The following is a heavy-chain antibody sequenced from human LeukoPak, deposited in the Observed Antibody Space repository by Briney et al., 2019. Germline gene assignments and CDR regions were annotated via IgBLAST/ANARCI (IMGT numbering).Heavy chain of an antibody. CDR3: ARDAEVVPAALLYYYYYGMDV. CDR1: GYTFTSYY. V-gene: IGHV1-46*01. D-gene: IGHD2-2*01. Sequence: GASVKVSCKASGYTFTSYYMHWVRQAPGQGLEWMGIINPSGGSTSYAQKFQGRVTMTRDTSTSTVYMELSSLRSEDTAVYYCARDAEVVPAALLYYYYYGMDVWGQGTTVTVSS. CDR2: INPSGGST. J-gene: IGHJ6*02.